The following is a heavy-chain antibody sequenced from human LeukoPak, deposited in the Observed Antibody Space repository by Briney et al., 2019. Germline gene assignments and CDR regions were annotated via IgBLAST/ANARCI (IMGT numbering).Heavy chain of an antibody. D-gene: IGHD3-22*01. V-gene: IGHV3-53*01. J-gene: IGHJ4*02. CDR2: IYSDNT. Sequence: GGSLRLSCTVSGFTVSSNSMSWVRQAPGKGLEWVSFIYSDNTHYSDSVKGRFTISRDNSKNTLYLQMNSLRAEDTALYYCARASHYDSSGYYFGYWGQGTLVTVSS. CDR3: ARASHYDSSGYYFGY. CDR1: GFTVSSNS.